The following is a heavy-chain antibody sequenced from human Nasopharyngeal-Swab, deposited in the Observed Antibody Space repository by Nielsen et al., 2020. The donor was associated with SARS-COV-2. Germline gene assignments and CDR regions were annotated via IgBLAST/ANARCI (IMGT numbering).Heavy chain of an antibody. Sequence: GESLKISCAASGFTFSSYGMHWVRQAPGKGLEWVAFISYDGSKKYFLDSVKGRFTIYRDNPMNRMYLQMNSLRAEDTALYYCARASRAIYWGQGILVTVSS. V-gene: IGHV3-30*03. CDR3: ARASRAIY. CDR2: ISYDGSKK. D-gene: IGHD2-21*01. J-gene: IGHJ4*02. CDR1: GFTFSSYG.